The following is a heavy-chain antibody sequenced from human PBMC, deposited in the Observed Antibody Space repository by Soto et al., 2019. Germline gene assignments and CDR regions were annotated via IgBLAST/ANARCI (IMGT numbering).Heavy chain of an antibody. V-gene: IGHV3-30-3*01. CDR2: ISYDGSNK. Sequence: GGSLRLSCAASGFTFSSYAMHWVRQAPGKGLEWVAVISYDGSNKYYADSVKGRFTISRDNSKNTLYLQMNSLRAEDTAVYYCARGNQLDIVEPQNDYWGQGTLVTVSS. J-gene: IGHJ4*02. D-gene: IGHD5-12*01. CDR1: GFTFSSYA. CDR3: ARGNQLDIVEPQNDY.